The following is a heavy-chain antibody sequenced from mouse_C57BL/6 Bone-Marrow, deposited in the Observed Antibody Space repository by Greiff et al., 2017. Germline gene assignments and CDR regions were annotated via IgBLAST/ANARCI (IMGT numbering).Heavy chain of an antibody. J-gene: IGHJ3*01. CDR1: GYTFTSYT. CDR3: ARWGDYDVSFAY. Sequence: VKLQESGAELARPGASVKMSCKASGYTFTSYTMHWVKQRPGQGLEWIGYINPSRGYTKYNQKFKDKATLTADKSSSTAYMQLSSLTSEDSAVYYCARWGDYDVSFAYWGQGTLVTVSA. CDR2: INPSRGYT. V-gene: IGHV1-4*01. D-gene: IGHD2-4*01.